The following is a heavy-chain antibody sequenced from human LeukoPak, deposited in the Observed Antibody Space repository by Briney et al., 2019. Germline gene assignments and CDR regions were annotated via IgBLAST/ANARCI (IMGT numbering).Heavy chain of an antibody. D-gene: IGHD1-1*01. CDR2: INWNGSIT. CDR3: TRDETGIDF. CDR1: GFTFYDFG. J-gene: IGHJ4*02. Sequence: GGSLRLSCTTSGFTFYDFGLSWVRQAPGKGLEWVSSINWNGSITPYADSVRGRFTISRDNDRNSLYLQLNSLKVEDTALYYCTRDETGIDFWGQGALVTVSS. V-gene: IGHV3-20*04.